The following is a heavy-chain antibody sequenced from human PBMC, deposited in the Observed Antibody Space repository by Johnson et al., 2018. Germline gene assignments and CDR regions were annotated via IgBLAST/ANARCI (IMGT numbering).Heavy chain of an antibody. CDR1: GFSLTNYW. V-gene: IGHV3-74*01. Sequence: VQLQESGGGLVQPGGSLRISCTASGFSLTNYWMHWVRQAPGKGLVWVSRIDYDGSRTNYADSVKGRFSISRDNAKNTLHLQLNSLRVDETVLYYGVREGFYGSLDIWGHGTMVSCSS. CDR2: IDYDGSRT. D-gene: IGHD2/OR15-2a*01. J-gene: IGHJ3*02. CDR3: VREGFYGSLDI.